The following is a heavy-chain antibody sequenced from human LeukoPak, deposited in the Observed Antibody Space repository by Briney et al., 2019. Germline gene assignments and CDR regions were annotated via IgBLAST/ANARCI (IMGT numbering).Heavy chain of an antibody. D-gene: IGHD1-26*01. Sequence: ASVKVSCKASGYSLKNYGISWVRQAPGQGLEWMGWISGYNGNTNYAQKLQGRVTMTTDTSTSTAHMELRSLRSDDTAIYYCARNVGSYYSPGAFDIWGQGTMVTVSS. J-gene: IGHJ3*02. CDR2: ISGYNGNT. CDR3: ARNVGSYYSPGAFDI. CDR1: GYSLKNYG. V-gene: IGHV1-18*01.